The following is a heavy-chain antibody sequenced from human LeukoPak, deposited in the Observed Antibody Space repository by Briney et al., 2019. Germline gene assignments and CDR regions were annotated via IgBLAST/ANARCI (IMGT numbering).Heavy chain of an antibody. D-gene: IGHD1-26*01. V-gene: IGHV4-4*09. Sequence: PSETLSLTCTVSGGSISSYFWSWIRQPPGKGLEWIGYIYTNENTNYNPSLKSRVIISVDTSKNQFSLRLSSVTAADTAVYYCARRLGSTGAFDIWGQGTMVTVSS. J-gene: IGHJ3*02. CDR2: IYTNENT. CDR3: ARRLGSTGAFDI. CDR1: GGSISSYF.